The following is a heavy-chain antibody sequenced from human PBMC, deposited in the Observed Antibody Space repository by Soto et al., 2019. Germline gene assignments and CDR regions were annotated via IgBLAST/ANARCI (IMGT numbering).Heavy chain of an antibody. CDR2: FFGAGST. J-gene: IGHJ4*02. CDR1: GFTLSSNY. D-gene: IGHD3-16*02. CDR3: ARGASGHSYRSPTFDY. Sequence: EVQLVESGGGLVRPGGSLRLSCAVSGFTLSSNYMTWVRQVPGQGLDWVSIFFGAGSTYYSDSVRGRLTISSDTSKNTLYLQMNNLRAEDTAVYYCARGASGHSYRSPTFDYWGQGTLVTVSS. V-gene: IGHV3-66*01.